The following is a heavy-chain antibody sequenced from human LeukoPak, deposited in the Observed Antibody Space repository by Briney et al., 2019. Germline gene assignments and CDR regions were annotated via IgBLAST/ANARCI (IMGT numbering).Heavy chain of an antibody. J-gene: IGHJ4*02. CDR2: IYNTGSA. CDR1: GYSISSGYY. CDR3: ASHGSYYFDY. Sequence: SETLSLTCTVSGYSISSGYYWGWIRQPPGKGLEWIGRIYNTGSANYNPSLKSRVTMSLDTSRNQNSLKLTSVTAADTAVYYCASHGSYYFDYWGQGTLVTVSS. V-gene: IGHV4-38-2*02. D-gene: IGHD3-10*01.